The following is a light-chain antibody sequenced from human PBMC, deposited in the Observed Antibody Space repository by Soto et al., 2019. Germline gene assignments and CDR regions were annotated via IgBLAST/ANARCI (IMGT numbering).Light chain of an antibody. V-gene: IGKV3-20*01. Sequence: EIVLTQSPGTLSLSPGERATLSCRASQSVRSNFLAWYQQKPGQAPRLLIYGASNSATGISDRFSGSGYGTDFTRTITRLEPEDFAMYYCQRYDSLRTFGQGTKVEI. CDR2: GAS. CDR1: QSVRSNF. J-gene: IGKJ1*01. CDR3: QRYDSLRT.